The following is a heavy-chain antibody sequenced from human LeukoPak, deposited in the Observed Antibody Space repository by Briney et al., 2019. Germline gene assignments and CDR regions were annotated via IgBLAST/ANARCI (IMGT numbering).Heavy chain of an antibody. CDR1: GGSISSYY. D-gene: IGHD6-19*01. V-gene: IGHV4-59*08. J-gene: IGHJ4*02. CDR3: ATTENSSGWFGY. Sequence: SETLSLTCTVSGGSISSYYWSRIRQPPGKGLEWIGYIYYSGSTNYNPSLKSRVTISVDTSKNQFSLKLSSVTAADTAVYYCATTENSSGWFGYWGQGTLVTVSS. CDR2: IYYSGST.